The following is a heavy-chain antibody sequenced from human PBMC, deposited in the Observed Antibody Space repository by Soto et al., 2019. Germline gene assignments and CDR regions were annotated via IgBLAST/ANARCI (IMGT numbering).Heavy chain of an antibody. Sequence: QLQLQESGPGLVKPSETLSLTCTVSGGSISSSSYYWGWIRQPPGKGLEWIGSIYYSGSTYYNPSLKSRVTISVDTSKNQFSLKLSSVTAADTAVYYCATITMVRGVATRRKVDYYGMDVWGQGTTVTVSS. D-gene: IGHD3-10*01. CDR1: GGSISSSSYY. J-gene: IGHJ6*02. CDR3: ATITMVRGVATRRKVDYYGMDV. V-gene: IGHV4-39*01. CDR2: IYYSGST.